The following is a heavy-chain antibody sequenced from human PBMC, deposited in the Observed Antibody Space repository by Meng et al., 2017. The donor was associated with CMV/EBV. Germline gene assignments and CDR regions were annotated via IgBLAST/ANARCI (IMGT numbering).Heavy chain of an antibody. CDR2: ISWDSSNI. CDR3: VRAMGLGFYYYGMDV. V-gene: IGHV3-9*01. J-gene: IGHJ6*02. D-gene: IGHD3-16*01. Sequence: GGSLSLSCAASGFRFDDYGMHWVRLPPGKGLEWVSGISWDSSNIDYADSVKGRFTISRDNDKNSLYLQMNSLRLEDTASYFCVRAMGLGFYYYGMDVWGQGTTVTVSS. CDR1: GFRFDDYG.